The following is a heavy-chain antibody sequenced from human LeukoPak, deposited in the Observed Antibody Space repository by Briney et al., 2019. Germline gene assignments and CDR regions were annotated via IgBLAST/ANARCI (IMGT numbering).Heavy chain of an antibody. D-gene: IGHD6-19*01. CDR2: VYYSGTA. Sequence: SETLSLTCTFSGGSMQIHYLSLIRQPPGKGLELIGYVYYSGTANYNPSLESRVTILVDTSKNQFSLNLSSVTAADTAVYYCARSNSGWYYSDYWGQGTLVSVSS. V-gene: IGHV4-59*08. J-gene: IGHJ4*02. CDR1: GGSMQIHY. CDR3: ARSNSGWYYSDY.